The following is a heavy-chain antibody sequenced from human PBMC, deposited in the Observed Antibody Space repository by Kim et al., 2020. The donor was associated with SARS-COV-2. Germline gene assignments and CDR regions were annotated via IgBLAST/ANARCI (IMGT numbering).Heavy chain of an antibody. D-gene: IGHD3-10*01. J-gene: IGHJ6*02. CDR1: GFTFSSYG. Sequence: GGSLRLSCAASGFTFSSYGMHWVRQAPGKGLEWVAVIWYDGSNKYYADSVKGRFTISRDNSKNTMYLQMNSLRAEDTAVYYFAKDESRYSPYYSGMDVWGQGTTVTVSS. V-gene: IGHV3-33*06. CDR2: IWYDGSNK. CDR3: AKDESRYSPYYSGMDV.